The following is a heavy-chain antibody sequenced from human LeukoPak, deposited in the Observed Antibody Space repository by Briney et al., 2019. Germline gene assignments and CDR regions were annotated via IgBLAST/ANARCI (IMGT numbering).Heavy chain of an antibody. Sequence: SETLSLTCAVYGGSFSGYYWRWIRQPPGKGLEWIEEINHSGSTNYNPSLKSRVTISVDTSKNQFSLKLSSVTAADTAVYYCARDGGSSGNGAYYMDVWGKGTTVTVSS. D-gene: IGHD2-15*01. CDR1: GGSFSGYY. J-gene: IGHJ6*03. V-gene: IGHV4-34*01. CDR2: INHSGST. CDR3: ARDGGSSGNGAYYMDV.